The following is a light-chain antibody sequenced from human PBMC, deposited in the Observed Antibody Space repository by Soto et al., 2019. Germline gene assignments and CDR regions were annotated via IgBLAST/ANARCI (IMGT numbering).Light chain of an antibody. CDR3: TSYVGNDIWV. Sequence: QSALTQPPSASGSPGQSVTISCTGTSSDVGAYKYVSWYQQYPGKAPKLMIYEVTKRPSGVPDRFSGSKSCNTASLTVSGLKAEDEADYYCTSYVGNDIWVFGGGTKVTVL. CDR2: EVT. J-gene: IGLJ3*02. V-gene: IGLV2-8*01. CDR1: SSDVGAYKY.